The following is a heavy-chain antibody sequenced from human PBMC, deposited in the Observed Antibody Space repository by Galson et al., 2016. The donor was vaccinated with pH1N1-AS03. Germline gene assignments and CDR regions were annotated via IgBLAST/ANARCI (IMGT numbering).Heavy chain of an antibody. V-gene: IGHV1-69*02. CDR2: VNPMAGLA. D-gene: IGHD5-24*01. Sequence: SVKVSCKASGVTLSSYTINWVRQAPGQGLEWMGRVNPMAGLADYAQKLQDRVTITADKSTSTVYMELGSLRSEDTAVYYCARVPGEDGRGGYKGASAMDAWGQGTTVTVSS. J-gene: IGHJ6*02. CDR3: ARVPGEDGRGGYKGASAMDA. CDR1: GVTLSSYT.